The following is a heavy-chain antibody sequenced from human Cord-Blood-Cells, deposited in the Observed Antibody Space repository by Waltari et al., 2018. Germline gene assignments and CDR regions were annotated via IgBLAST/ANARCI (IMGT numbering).Heavy chain of an antibody. CDR1: GFTFSSYR. CDR2: IWYDGSNK. V-gene: IGHV3-33*01. CDR3: ASGDGSWRSYYFDY. Sequence: VQLVESGGGVVQPGRSLRLSCAASGFTFSSYRMHWVRQAPGKGLEWVAVIWYDGSNKYYADSVKGRFTISRDNSKNTLYLQMNSLRAEDTAVYYCASGDGSWRSYYFDYWGQGTLVTVSS. J-gene: IGHJ4*02. D-gene: IGHD6-13*01.